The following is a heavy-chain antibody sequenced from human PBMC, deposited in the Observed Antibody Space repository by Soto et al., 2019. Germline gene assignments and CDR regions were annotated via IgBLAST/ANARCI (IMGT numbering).Heavy chain of an antibody. CDR1: GASISSYY. CDR3: ARSQTGYDFLDY. J-gene: IGHJ4*02. D-gene: IGHD5-12*01. V-gene: IGHV4-59*01. Sequence: SETLSLTCTVSGASISSYYWSWIRQPPGKGLEWIGYSYYSGTTNYNPSLKSRVTISVDTSKNQFSLKLTSVTAADTAVYYCARSQTGYDFLDYWGQGTLVTVSS. CDR2: SYYSGTT.